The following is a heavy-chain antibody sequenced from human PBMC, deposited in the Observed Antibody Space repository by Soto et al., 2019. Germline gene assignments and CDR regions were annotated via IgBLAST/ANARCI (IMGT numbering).Heavy chain of an antibody. CDR2: IYFNGNT. V-gene: IGHV4-59*13. J-gene: IGHJ4*02. CDR3: ASVTFGGVVLAH. Sequence: SATLSLTCTVSAASFSKYYWTWIRQPPGKGLEWIGYIYFNGNTNYNPSLKRRVTISVDTSKKQISLNLTSVTDADTAVYFCASVTFGGVVLAHWGQGTLVTVSS. D-gene: IGHD3-16*01. CDR1: AASFSKYY.